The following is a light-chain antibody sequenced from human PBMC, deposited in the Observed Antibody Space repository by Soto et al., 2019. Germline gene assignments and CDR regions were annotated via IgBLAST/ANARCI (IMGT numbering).Light chain of an antibody. J-gene: IGLJ1*01. CDR1: SSDVGGYKY. CDR3: SSYAGINNLGV. V-gene: IGLV2-8*01. Sequence: QSALTQPPSASGSPGQSVTISCTGNSSDVGGYKYVSWYQQHPGKAPKLMIFEVNKRPSGVPDRFSGSKSGNPASLTVSGLQAEDEADYYCSSYAGINNLGVFGTGTKLTVL. CDR2: EVN.